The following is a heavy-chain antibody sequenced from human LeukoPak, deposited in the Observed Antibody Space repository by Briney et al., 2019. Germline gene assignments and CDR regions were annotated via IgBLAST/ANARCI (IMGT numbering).Heavy chain of an antibody. Sequence: SETLSLTCTVSGGSISSGDYYWSWIRQPPGKGLEWIGYIYYSGGTYYNPSLKSRVTISVDTSKNQFSLKLSSVTAADTAVYYCARGPEYDSGGYSFDYWGQGTLVTVSS. CDR3: ARGPEYDSGGYSFDY. CDR2: IYYSGGT. J-gene: IGHJ4*02. V-gene: IGHV4-30-4*01. D-gene: IGHD3-22*01. CDR1: GGSISSGDYY.